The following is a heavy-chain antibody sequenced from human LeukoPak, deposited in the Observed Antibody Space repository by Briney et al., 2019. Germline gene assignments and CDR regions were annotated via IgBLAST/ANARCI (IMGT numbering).Heavy chain of an antibody. Sequence: PGGSLRLSCAASGFTFSDYAMSWVRQAPGKGLEWVSSIRGSGGSTYYADSVKGRFPISRDNSKNTLYLQMNSLRAEDTAVYYCARDYFASGSHDYWGQGTLVTVSS. CDR3: ARDYFASGSHDY. D-gene: IGHD3-10*01. J-gene: IGHJ4*02. V-gene: IGHV3-23*01. CDR1: GFTFSDYA. CDR2: IRGSGGST.